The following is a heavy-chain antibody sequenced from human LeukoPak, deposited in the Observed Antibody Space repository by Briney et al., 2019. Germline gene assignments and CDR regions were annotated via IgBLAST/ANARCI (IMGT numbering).Heavy chain of an antibody. CDR2: ISAYNGNT. V-gene: IGHV1-18*01. J-gene: IGHJ3*02. D-gene: IGHD6-19*01. CDR3: ARGRGWTMNDAFDI. Sequence: ASVKVSCKASGYTVTSYGISWVRQAPGQGLEWMGWISAYNGNTNSAQKLQGRVTMTTDTSTSTAYMELRSLRSDDTAVYYCARGRGWTMNDAFDIWGQGTMVTVSS. CDR1: GYTVTSYG.